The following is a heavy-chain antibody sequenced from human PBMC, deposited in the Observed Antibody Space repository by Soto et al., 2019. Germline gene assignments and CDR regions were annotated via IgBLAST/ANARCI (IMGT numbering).Heavy chain of an antibody. CDR2: INHSGST. CDR3: AVEGGRGPETFDY. V-gene: IGHV4-34*01. D-gene: IGHD3-10*01. Sequence: QVQLQQWGAGLLKPSETLSLTCAVYGGSFSGYYWSWIRQPPGKGLEWIGEINHSGSTNYNPSLRSGVTRSVATSNNRFSLNLGSVTAGESAVYYCAVEGGRGPETFDYWGQGTLVTVSS. CDR1: GGSFSGYY. J-gene: IGHJ4*02.